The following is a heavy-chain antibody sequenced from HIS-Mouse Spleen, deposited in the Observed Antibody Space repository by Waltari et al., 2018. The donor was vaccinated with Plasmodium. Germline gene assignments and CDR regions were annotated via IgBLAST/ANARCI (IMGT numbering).Heavy chain of an antibody. J-gene: IGHJ2*01. Sequence: EVQLVESGGGLVQPGGSLRLSCAASGFTFSSYWMSWVRQAPGKGLEWVANVKQDGSDKYYVESVKVRFTNSRDNAKNSLYLQMNSLRAEDTAVYYCASSWYWYFDLWGRGTLVTVSS. V-gene: IGHV3-7*01. D-gene: IGHD6-13*01. CDR3: ASSWYWYFDL. CDR1: GFTFSSYW. CDR2: VKQDGSDK.